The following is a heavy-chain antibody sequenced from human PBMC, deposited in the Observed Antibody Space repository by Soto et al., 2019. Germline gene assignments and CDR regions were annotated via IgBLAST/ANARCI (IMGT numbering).Heavy chain of an antibody. Sequence: SQTLSLTCAISGDSVSSNSAAWNWIRQSPSRGLEWLGRTYYRSKWYNDYAVSVKSRITINPDTSKNQFSLQLNSVTPEDTAVYYCARDLVVVVPAAHPGPLYGMDVWGQGTTVTVSS. J-gene: IGHJ6*02. CDR2: TYYRSKWYN. CDR3: ARDLVVVVPAAHPGPLYGMDV. CDR1: GDSVSSNSAA. V-gene: IGHV6-1*01. D-gene: IGHD2-2*01.